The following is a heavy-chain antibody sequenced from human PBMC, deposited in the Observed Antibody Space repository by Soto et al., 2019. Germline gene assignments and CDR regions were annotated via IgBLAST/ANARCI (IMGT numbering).Heavy chain of an antibody. J-gene: IGHJ5*02. Sequence: QVQLVQSGAEVKKPGSSVKVSCKASGGTFSSYAITWVRQAPGQGLEWMGVIIPIFGTANYAQKFQGRVTITADESTSTAYMELISLRSEDTAVYYCARDRGPSSGYYPYWFDPWGQGTLVTVSS. CDR3: ARDRGPSSGYYPYWFDP. D-gene: IGHD3-22*01. CDR1: GGTFSSYA. V-gene: IGHV1-69*12. CDR2: IIPIFGTA.